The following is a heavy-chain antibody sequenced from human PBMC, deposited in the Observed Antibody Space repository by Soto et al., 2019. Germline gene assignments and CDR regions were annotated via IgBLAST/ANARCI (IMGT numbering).Heavy chain of an antibody. CDR2: ISYDGSNK. J-gene: IGHJ6*02. V-gene: IGHV3-30-3*01. CDR3: ARVSKGGETYYDFWSGYYQDYYYGMDV. CDR1: GFTFSGYA. D-gene: IGHD3-3*01. Sequence: GRPLRLSWAASGFTFSGYAMHWVRQAPGKGLEWVAVISYDGSNKYYADSVRGRFTISRDNSKNTLYLQMNSLRAEDTAVYYCARVSKGGETYYDFWSGYYQDYYYGMDVWGQGTTVTVSS.